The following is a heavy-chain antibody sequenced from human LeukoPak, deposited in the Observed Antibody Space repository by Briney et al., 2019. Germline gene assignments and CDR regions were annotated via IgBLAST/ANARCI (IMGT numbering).Heavy chain of an antibody. V-gene: IGHV3-74*01. J-gene: IGHJ4*02. D-gene: IGHD6-13*01. CDR2: ITNDGSTT. CDR3: VRDDPQQLDLFDH. CDR1: GFTFSTYW. Sequence: GGSLRLSCAASGFTFSTYWMHWVRQAPGKGLVWVSRITNDGSTTDYADSVRGRFTTSRDNAKNTVFLQMDSLRAEDTAVYYCVRDDPQQLDLFDHWGLGTLVTVSS.